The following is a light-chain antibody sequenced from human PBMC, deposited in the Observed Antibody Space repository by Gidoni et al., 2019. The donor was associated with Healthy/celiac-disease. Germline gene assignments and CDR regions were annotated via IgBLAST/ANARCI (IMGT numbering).Light chain of an antibody. Sequence: EIVMTQSPATLSVSPGERATLSCRASQSVSSNLAWYQQKPGQAPRLLIYGASTRATGIPARFSGSGSGTELTLTISSLRSEDFAVYYCQQYDNWPPTFGQGTKVEIK. V-gene: IGKV3-15*01. CDR3: QQYDNWPPT. CDR2: GAS. J-gene: IGKJ1*01. CDR1: QSVSSN.